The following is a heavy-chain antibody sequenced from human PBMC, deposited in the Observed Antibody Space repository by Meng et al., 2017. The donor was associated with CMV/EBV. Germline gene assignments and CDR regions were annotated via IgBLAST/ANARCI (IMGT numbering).Heavy chain of an antibody. Sequence: GGSLRLSCAASGFTFSSYSMNWVRQAPGKGLERVSSISSSSSYIYYADSVKGRFTISRDNAKNSLYLQMNSLRAEDTAVYYCARRDCSSTSCYNSYYYYGMDVWGQGTTVTVSS. CDR1: GFTFSSYS. CDR2: ISSSSSYI. D-gene: IGHD2-2*02. V-gene: IGHV3-21*01. J-gene: IGHJ6*02. CDR3: ARRDCSSTSCYNSYYYYGMDV.